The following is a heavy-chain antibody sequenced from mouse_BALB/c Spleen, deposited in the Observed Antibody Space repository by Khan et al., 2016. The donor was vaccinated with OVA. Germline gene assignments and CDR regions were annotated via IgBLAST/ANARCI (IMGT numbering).Heavy chain of an antibody. J-gene: IGHJ1*01. CDR1: GISITSGNYR. V-gene: IGHV3-5*02. CDR3: ARDYGSLYWFFDV. CDR2: IYYSATV. Sequence: VQLKESGPGLVKPSQTVSLTCTVTGISITSGNYRWSWIRPFPGNKLEWIGNIYYSATVTYNPSLTSRTTITKDNSKNQFFLDMNHLTAEDKATYYCARDYGSLYWFFDVWGAGTTVTVSS. D-gene: IGHD1-1*01.